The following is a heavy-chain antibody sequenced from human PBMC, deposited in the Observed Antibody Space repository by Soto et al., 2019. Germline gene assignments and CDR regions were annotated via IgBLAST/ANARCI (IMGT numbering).Heavy chain of an antibody. D-gene: IGHD3-16*02. V-gene: IGHV1-69*06. CDR3: AMLSYPRTSPVTRGGY. J-gene: IGHJ4*02. Sequence: QVVLLQSGAEVKEPGSSVRVSCQVSGSTFNNFAFSWVRQAPGHGPEWMGGIVVDSNTAEYSQRFQDRVTITADRSSDTAHMELSSLTSEDTAVYYCAMLSYPRTSPVTRGGYWGQGTLVTVSS. CDR1: GSTFNNFA. CDR2: IVVDSNTA.